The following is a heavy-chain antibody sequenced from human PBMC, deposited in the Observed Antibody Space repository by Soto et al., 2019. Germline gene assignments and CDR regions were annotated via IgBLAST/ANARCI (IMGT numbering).Heavy chain of an antibody. V-gene: IGHV3-21*01. D-gene: IGHD6-19*01. CDR2: ISSSSSYI. CDR3: ARSEGITVAMDY. J-gene: IGHJ4*02. Sequence: GGSLRLSCAASGFTFSTYSMNWVRQAPGKGLEWVSSISSSSSYIYYADSVKGRFTISRDNAKNSLYLQMNSLRAEDTAVYYCARSEGITVAMDYWGQGTLVTVSS. CDR1: GFTFSTYS.